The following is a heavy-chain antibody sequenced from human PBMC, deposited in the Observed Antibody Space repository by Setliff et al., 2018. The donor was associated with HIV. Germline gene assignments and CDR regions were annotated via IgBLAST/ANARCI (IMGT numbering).Heavy chain of an antibody. J-gene: IGHJ6*03. CDR3: ARARTDYYDRRRRSHYYIDV. D-gene: IGHD3-22*01. Sequence: ASVKVSCKASGYAFTTYDINWVRQATGQGLEWMGWMNPNSRNTGYAQRFEGRVTLTWDTSISTAYLELNHLKSDDTAVYYCARARTDYYDRRRRSHYYIDVWARGATVTAP. V-gene: IGHV1-8*02. CDR1: GYAFTTYD. CDR2: MNPNSRNT.